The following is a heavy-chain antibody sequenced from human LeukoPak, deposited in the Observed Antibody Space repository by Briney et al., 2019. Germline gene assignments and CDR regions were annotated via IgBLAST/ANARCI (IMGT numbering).Heavy chain of an antibody. V-gene: IGHV4-59*08. CDR1: GGSISSYY. Sequence: SETLSLTCTVSGGSISSYYWSWIRQPPGNGLEWIGYIYYSGSTNYNPSLKSRVTISVDTSKNQFSLKLSSVTAADTAVYYCARKKGSRTYFDYWGQGTLVTVSS. CDR2: IYYSGST. J-gene: IGHJ4*02. CDR3: ARKKGSRTYFDY.